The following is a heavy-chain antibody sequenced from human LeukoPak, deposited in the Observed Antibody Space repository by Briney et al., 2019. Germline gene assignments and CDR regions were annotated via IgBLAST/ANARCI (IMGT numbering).Heavy chain of an antibody. D-gene: IGHD3-22*01. V-gene: IGHV3-30*18. J-gene: IGHJ4*02. Sequence: PGRSLRLSCAASGFTFSSYGMHWVRQAPGKGLEWVAVTSYDGSNKDYADSVKGRFTISRDNSRNTLYLLMNSLRTEDTAVYYCAKRLGDYFDYWGQGTLVTASS. CDR1: GFTFSSYG. CDR3: AKRLGDYFDY. CDR2: TSYDGSNK.